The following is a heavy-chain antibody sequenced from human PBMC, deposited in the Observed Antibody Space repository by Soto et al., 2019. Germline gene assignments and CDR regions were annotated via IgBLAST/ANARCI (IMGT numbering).Heavy chain of an antibody. Sequence: SVKVSCKASGGTFSSYAISWVRQAPGQGLEWMGGIIPIFGTANYAQKFQGRVTITADESTSTAYMELSSLRSEDTAVYYCARSDVAAAGPWYYYYGMDVWGQGTTVTVSS. CDR3: ARSDVAAAGPWYYYYGMDV. CDR1: GGTFSSYA. J-gene: IGHJ6*02. CDR2: IIPIFGTA. D-gene: IGHD6-13*01. V-gene: IGHV1-69*13.